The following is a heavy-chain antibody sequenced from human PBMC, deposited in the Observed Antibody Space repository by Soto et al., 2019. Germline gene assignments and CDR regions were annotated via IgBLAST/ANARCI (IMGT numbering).Heavy chain of an antibody. Sequence: GGSLRLSCAASGFTFSDYYMSWIRQAPGKGLEWISYISGSNIYTNYADSVKGRFTISRDNANNSLYPQMDSLRVEDTAVYYCARDGGEVIPAAIGGGYGMDVWGQGTTVTVS. D-gene: IGHD2-2*01. V-gene: IGHV3-11*06. CDR2: ISGSNIYT. CDR3: ARDGGEVIPAAIGGGYGMDV. CDR1: GFTFSDYY. J-gene: IGHJ6*02.